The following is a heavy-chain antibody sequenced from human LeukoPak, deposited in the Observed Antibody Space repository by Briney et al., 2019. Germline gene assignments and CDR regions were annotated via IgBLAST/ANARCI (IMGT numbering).Heavy chain of an antibody. Sequence: SETLTLTCTVSGGSISSYYWSWIRQPPGKGLEWIGSIYHSGSTYYNPSLKSRVTISVDTSKNQFSLKLSSVTAADTAVYYCARAGGDYRHYYFDYWGQGTLVSVSS. J-gene: IGHJ4*02. CDR2: IYHSGST. D-gene: IGHD4-17*01. CDR1: GGSISSYY. V-gene: IGHV4-38-2*02. CDR3: ARAGGDYRHYYFDY.